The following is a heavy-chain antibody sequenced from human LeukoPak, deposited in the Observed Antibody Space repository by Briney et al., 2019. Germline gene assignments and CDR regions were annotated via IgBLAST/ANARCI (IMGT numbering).Heavy chain of an antibody. CDR1: GFTFSSYE. D-gene: IGHD6-19*01. J-gene: IGHJ4*02. Sequence: GGSLRLSCAASGFTFSSYEMNWVRQAPGKGPEWVSGIGPSGDKTYYADSVKGRFTISRDNSENTAYLQMNSLRVEDTALYYCAKDIDWLAFEDWGQGTLVTVSS. V-gene: IGHV3-23*01. CDR3: AKDIDWLAFED. CDR2: IGPSGDKT.